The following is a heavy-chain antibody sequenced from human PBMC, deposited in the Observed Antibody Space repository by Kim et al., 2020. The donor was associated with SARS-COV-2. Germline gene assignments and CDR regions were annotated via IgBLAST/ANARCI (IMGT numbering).Heavy chain of an antibody. CDR3: AKTGITVVFDAFDI. V-gene: IGHV3-23*01. CDR2: ITGRGGNT. Sequence: GGSLRLSCAAYGFTFSSFAMNWVRQAPGKGLEWVSDITGRGGNTYYADSVKGRFTISKDNYKNTLYLQMNSLRAEDTAVYYCAKTGITVVFDAFDIWGQGTMVTVSP. J-gene: IGHJ3*02. CDR1: GFTFSSFA. D-gene: IGHD6-19*01.